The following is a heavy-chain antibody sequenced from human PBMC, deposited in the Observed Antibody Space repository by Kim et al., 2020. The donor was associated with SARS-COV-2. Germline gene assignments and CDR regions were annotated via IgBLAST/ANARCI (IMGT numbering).Heavy chain of an antibody. CDR2: INPYSGGT. CDR1: GYTFTGYY. V-gene: IGHV1-2*06. CDR3: ARVDYGDAHGAFDV. D-gene: IGHD4-17*01. J-gene: IGHJ3*01. Sequence: ASVKVSCKASGYTFTGYYIHWVRQAPGQGLEWMGRINPYSGGTDYTQRFQGRVTMTMDTSINTAYLELNSLQSGDTAVFYCARVDYGDAHGAFDVWGQGTLVTVSS.